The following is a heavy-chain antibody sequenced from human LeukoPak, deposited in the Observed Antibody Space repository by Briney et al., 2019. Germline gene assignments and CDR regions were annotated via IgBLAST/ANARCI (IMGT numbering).Heavy chain of an antibody. CDR2: IRARGGST. Sequence: GGSLRLFCAAYGFTFSDYAMSWARQAPGKGLEWLSSIRARGGSTFYADSVKGRFTISRDNSENTLFLQMNSLRADDAAVYYCAKDQIGVLPDAFDIWGQGTMVSVSS. CDR3: AKDQIGVLPDAFDI. V-gene: IGHV3-23*01. CDR1: GFTFSDYA. J-gene: IGHJ3*02. D-gene: IGHD3-10*01.